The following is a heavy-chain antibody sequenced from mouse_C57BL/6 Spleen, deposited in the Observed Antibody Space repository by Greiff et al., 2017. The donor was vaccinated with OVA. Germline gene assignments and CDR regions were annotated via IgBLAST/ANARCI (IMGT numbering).Heavy chain of an antibody. CDR2: IDPSDSYT. J-gene: IGHJ2*01. Sequence: VQLQQPGAELVRPGTSVTLSCKASGYTFTSYWMHWVQQRPGQGLEWIGVIDPSDSYTNYNQKFKGKATLTVDTSSSTAYMQLSSMTSEDSAVYYCASDYGSSIDYWGQGTTLTVSS. V-gene: IGHV1-59*01. CDR3: ASDYGSSIDY. D-gene: IGHD1-1*01. CDR1: GYTFTSYW.